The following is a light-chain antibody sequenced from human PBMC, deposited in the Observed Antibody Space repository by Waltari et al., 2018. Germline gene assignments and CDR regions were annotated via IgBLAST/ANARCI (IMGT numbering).Light chain of an antibody. CDR1: SSNLGAGYD. V-gene: IGLV1-40*01. Sequence: QSVLTPPPSVSGAPGQRVTISCTGSSSNLGAGYDVPWYQQLPGTAPKRLIYGNSNRPSGVPDRFSGSKSGTSASLAITGLQAEDEADYYCQSYDSSLSAVVFGGGTKLTVL. CDR2: GNS. CDR3: QSYDSSLSAVV. J-gene: IGLJ2*01.